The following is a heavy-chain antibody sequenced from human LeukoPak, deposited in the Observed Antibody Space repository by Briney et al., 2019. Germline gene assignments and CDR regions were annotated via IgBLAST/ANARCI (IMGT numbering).Heavy chain of an antibody. V-gene: IGHV3-21*01. CDR2: ITSSSSYI. CDR1: GFNFCTYA. J-gene: IGHJ4*02. D-gene: IGHD3-22*01. CDR3: ARDLIYYDSSGSDY. Sequence: GGSLRLSCAASGFNFCTYAMYWVRQAPGEGLEWVSSITSSSSYIYYADSVKGRFTISRDNAKNSLYLQMNSLRAEDTAVYYCARDLIYYDSSGSDYWGQGTLVTVSS.